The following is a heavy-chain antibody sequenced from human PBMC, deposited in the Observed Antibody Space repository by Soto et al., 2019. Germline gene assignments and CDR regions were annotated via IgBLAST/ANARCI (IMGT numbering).Heavy chain of an antibody. J-gene: IGHJ4*02. Sequence: PGGSLRLSCAASGFTFSSYGMHWVRQAPGKGLEWVAVIWYDGSNKYYADSVKGRFTISRDNSKNTLYLQMNSLRAEDTAVYYCARLYSSSSGYFDYRGQGTLVTVSA. CDR1: GFTFSSYG. CDR3: ARLYSSSSGYFDY. V-gene: IGHV3-33*01. CDR2: IWYDGSNK. D-gene: IGHD6-6*01.